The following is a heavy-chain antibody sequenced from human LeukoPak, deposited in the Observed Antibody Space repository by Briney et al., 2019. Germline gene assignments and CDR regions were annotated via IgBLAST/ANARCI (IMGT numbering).Heavy chain of an antibody. CDR2: ISSSSSYI. D-gene: IGHD3-22*01. CDR3: ARVRGVHYYDSSGYLDY. V-gene: IGHV3-21*01. Sequence: GGSLRLSCAASGFTFSSYSMNWVRQAPGKGLEWVSSISSSSSYIYYADSVKGRFTISRDNAKNSLYLQMNSLRAEDTAVYYCARVRGVHYYDSSGYLDYWGQGTLVTVSS. J-gene: IGHJ4*02. CDR1: GFTFSSYS.